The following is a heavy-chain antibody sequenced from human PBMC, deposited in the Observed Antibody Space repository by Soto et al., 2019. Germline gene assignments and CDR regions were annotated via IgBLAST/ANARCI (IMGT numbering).Heavy chain of an antibody. V-gene: IGHV4-34*01. CDR3: ASPETGAPRASDY. CDR1: GGPFSAYY. CDR2: INHSGST. J-gene: IGHJ4*02. D-gene: IGHD7-27*01. Sequence: SETLSLTCAVYGGPFSAYYWSWIRQPPGKGLEWIGEINHSGSTNYNPSLKSRVTLSVDTSMNQFSLKLSSVTAADTAVYFCASPETGAPRASDYWGQGTLVTVSS.